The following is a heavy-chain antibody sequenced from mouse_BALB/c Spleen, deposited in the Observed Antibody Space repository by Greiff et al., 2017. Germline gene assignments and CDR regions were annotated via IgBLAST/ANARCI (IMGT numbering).Heavy chain of an antibody. D-gene: IGHD4-1*01. J-gene: IGHJ3*01. V-gene: IGHV1-67*01. CDR2: ISIYYDNT. Sequence: QVQLKESGPELVRPGESVKISCKGSGYTFTDYAMHWVKQSHAKSLEWIGVISIYYDNTNYNQKFKGKATMTVDKSSSTAYMELARLTSEDSAIYYCATGTEFAYWGQGTLVTVSA. CDR1: GYTFTDYA. CDR3: ATGTEFAY.